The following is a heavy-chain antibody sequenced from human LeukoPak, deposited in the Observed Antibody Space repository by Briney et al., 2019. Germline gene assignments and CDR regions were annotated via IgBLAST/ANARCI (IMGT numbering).Heavy chain of an antibody. J-gene: IGHJ3*02. CDR3: ATPSDYEGAFDI. Sequence: ASVKVSCKVSGYTLTELSMHWVRQAPGKGLEWMGGFDPEDGETIYAQKFQGRVTMTEDTSTDTAYMELSSLRSEDTAVYYCATPSDYEGAFDIWGKGTMVTVSS. CDR1: GYTLTELS. D-gene: IGHD4-17*01. CDR2: FDPEDGET. V-gene: IGHV1-24*01.